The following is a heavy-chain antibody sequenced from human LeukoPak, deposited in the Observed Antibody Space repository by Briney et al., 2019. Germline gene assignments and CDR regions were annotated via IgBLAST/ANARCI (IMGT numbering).Heavy chain of an antibody. J-gene: IGHJ4*02. CDR1: GYTFTSYD. D-gene: IGHD2-2*01. V-gene: IGHV1-8*03. CDR3: VRGAGSCSSTSCSLGY. CDR2: MNPNSGNT. Sequence: ASVKASCKASGYTFTSYDINWVRQATGQGLEWMGWMNPNSGNTGYAQRLQGRVTITRNTSISTAYMELSSLRSEDTAVYYCVRGAGSCSSTSCSLGYWGQGTLVTVSS.